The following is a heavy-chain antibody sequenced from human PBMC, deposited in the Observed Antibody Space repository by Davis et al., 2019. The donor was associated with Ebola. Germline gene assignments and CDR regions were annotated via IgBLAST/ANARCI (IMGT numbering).Heavy chain of an antibody. Sequence: PGGSLRLSCAASGFTFSTYSINWVRQAPGKGLEWVSYISSSSSTIYYADSVKGRFTISRDNSKNTLYLQMNSLRAEDTAVYYCAKVHVDTSVEFMDVWGQGTTVTVSS. CDR3: AKVHVDTSVEFMDV. V-gene: IGHV3-48*01. CDR1: GFTFSTYS. D-gene: IGHD5-18*01. J-gene: IGHJ6*02. CDR2: ISSSSSTI.